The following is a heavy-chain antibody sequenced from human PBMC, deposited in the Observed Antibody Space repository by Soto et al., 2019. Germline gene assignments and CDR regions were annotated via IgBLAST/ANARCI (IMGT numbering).Heavy chain of an antibody. CDR1: GFTFSSYA. Sequence: GGSLRLSCSASGFTFSSYAMHWVRQAPGKGLEYVSAISSNGGSTYYADSVKGRFTISRDNSKNTLYLQMSSLRAEDTAVYYCVNDLGAGTYYYDSSGYSYFDYWGQGTLVTVSS. J-gene: IGHJ4*02. V-gene: IGHV3-64D*08. CDR2: ISSNGGST. D-gene: IGHD3-22*01. CDR3: VNDLGAGTYYYDSSGYSYFDY.